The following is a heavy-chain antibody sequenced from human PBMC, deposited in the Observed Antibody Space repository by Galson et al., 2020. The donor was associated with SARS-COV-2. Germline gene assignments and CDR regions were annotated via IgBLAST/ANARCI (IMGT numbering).Heavy chain of an antibody. V-gene: IGHV4-59*01. CDR1: DDSSSGYY. Sequence: SETLSLTCTVSDDSSSGYYWSWIRQPPGKGLEWIGYIDYSGNTKYNPSLESRVTITGDTSKNQFFLMLNSVTPADTAGYFCAGDPGIQLSLDSWGQGTLVTVSP. CDR2: IDYSGNT. CDR3: AGDPGIQLSLDS. D-gene: IGHD5-18*01. J-gene: IGHJ4*02.